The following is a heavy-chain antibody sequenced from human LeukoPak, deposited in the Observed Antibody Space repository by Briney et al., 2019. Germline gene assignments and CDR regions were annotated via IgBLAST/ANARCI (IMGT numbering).Heavy chain of an antibody. Sequence: SETLSLTCTVSGGSISSYYWSWVRQPPGEGREWIGYIYYSGSTNNNPSLRTRVTISVHTSKNQFSLKLSSVAAADTAVYYCARGYSGYDGAFDIWGQGTMVTVSS. CDR3: ARGYSGYDGAFDI. CDR2: IYYSGST. V-gene: IGHV4-59*01. CDR1: GGSISSYY. J-gene: IGHJ3*02. D-gene: IGHD5-12*01.